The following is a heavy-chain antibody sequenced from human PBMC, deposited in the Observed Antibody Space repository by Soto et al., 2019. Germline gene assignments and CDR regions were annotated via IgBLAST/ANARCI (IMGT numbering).Heavy chain of an antibody. Sequence: EVQLVESGGGLVQPGRSLRLSCAASGFTFDDYAMHWVRQAPGKGLEWVSGISWNSGSIGYADSVKGRFTISRDNAKNSLYLQMNRLRAEDTALYYCAKDRGRGWNYLGYNWFDPWGQGTLVTVSS. D-gene: IGHD1-7*01. J-gene: IGHJ5*02. CDR1: GFTFDDYA. CDR2: ISWNSGSI. V-gene: IGHV3-9*01. CDR3: AKDRGRGWNYLGYNWFDP.